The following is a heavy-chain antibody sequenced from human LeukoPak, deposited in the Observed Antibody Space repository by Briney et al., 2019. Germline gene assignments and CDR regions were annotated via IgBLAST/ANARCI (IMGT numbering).Heavy chain of an antibody. D-gene: IGHD3-10*01. CDR3: ARALTPRGAATGYMDV. CDR2: IIPIFGTA. CDR1: GYTFTSYA. Sequence: GASVKVSCKASGYTFTSYAISWVRQAPGQGLEWMGGIIPIFGTANYAQKFQGRVTITTDESTSTAYMELSSLRSEDTAVYYCARALTPRGAATGYMDVWGKGTTVTVSS. J-gene: IGHJ6*03. V-gene: IGHV1-69*05.